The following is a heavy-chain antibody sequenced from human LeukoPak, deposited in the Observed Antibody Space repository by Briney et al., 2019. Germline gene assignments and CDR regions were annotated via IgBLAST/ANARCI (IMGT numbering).Heavy chain of an antibody. Sequence: PGGSLRLSCAASGFTFSSYWMSLVRQAPGKGLEWVANIKQDGSEKYYVDSVKGRFTISRDNAKNSLYLQMNSLRAEDTAVYYCARHPDYYGSGSPSFDPWGQGTLVTVSS. D-gene: IGHD3-10*01. CDR2: IKQDGSEK. CDR3: ARHPDYYGSGSPSFDP. CDR1: GFTFSSYW. V-gene: IGHV3-7*01. J-gene: IGHJ5*02.